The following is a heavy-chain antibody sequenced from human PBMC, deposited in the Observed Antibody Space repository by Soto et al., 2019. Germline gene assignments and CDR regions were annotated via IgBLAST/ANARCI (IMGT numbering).Heavy chain of an antibody. V-gene: IGHV3-74*01. D-gene: IGHD3-16*01. CDR1: GITFSTYW. Sequence: EVQLVESGGGSVQPGGSLRLSCAASGITFSTYWMHWVRQAPGKGLVWVSRVNGDGSITSYADSVKGRFTISRDNAKNTLYLQMDSLRAEDTAVYYCARIWPGYYFDYWGQGTLVTVSS. CDR3: ARIWPGYYFDY. CDR2: VNGDGSIT. J-gene: IGHJ4*02.